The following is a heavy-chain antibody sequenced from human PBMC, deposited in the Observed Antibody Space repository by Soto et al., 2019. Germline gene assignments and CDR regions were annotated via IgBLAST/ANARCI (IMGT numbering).Heavy chain of an antibody. D-gene: IGHD3-3*01. CDR1: GGSVSSGSYY. CDR3: ARGGDDFWSGYTSSWFDP. CDR2: IYYSGST. Sequence: QVQLQESGPGLVKPSETLSLTCTVSGGSVSSGSYYWSWIRQPPGKGLEWIGYIYYSGSTNYNPSLKSRVTISVDTSKNQFSLKLSSVTAADTAVYYCARGGDDFWSGYTSSWFDPWGQGTLVTVSS. V-gene: IGHV4-61*01. J-gene: IGHJ5*02.